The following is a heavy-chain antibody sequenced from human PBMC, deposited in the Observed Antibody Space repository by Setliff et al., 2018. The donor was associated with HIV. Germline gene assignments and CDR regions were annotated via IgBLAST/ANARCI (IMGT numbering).Heavy chain of an antibody. V-gene: IGHV4-59*01. Sequence: SETLSLTCTVSGGSISGYYWSWIRQPPGKGLEYIGSIFFTGNTIYNPSLKARVTLSVDMSKNQVFLRLSSVTAAVTAVYYCVRGYCSSTTCYEDYYYMDVWGKGSTVTVSS. J-gene: IGHJ6*03. D-gene: IGHD2-2*01. CDR3: VRGYCSSTTCYEDYYYMDV. CDR1: GGSISGYY. CDR2: IFFTGNT.